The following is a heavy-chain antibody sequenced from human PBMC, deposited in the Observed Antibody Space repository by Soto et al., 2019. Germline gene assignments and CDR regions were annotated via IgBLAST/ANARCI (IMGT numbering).Heavy chain of an antibody. CDR3: ARVYIRIRQSYYYGMDV. J-gene: IGHJ6*02. CDR2: INPNSGGT. Sequence: ASVKVSCKASGYTFTGYYMHWVRQAPGQGLEWMGWINPNSGGTNYAQKFQGWVTMTRDTSISTAYMELSRLRSDDTAVYYCARVYIRIRQSYYYGMDVWGQGTTVTVSS. D-gene: IGHD5-18*01. CDR1: GYTFTGYY. V-gene: IGHV1-2*04.